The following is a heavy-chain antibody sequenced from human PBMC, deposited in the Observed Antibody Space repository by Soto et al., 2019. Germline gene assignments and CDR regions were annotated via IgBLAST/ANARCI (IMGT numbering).Heavy chain of an antibody. J-gene: IGHJ6*02. CDR3: ARDLHRLRWISNVHYGMDA. V-gene: IGHV3-48*03. CDR2: ISSSGSTI. Sequence: GGSLRLSCAASGFTFSSYEMNWVRQAPGKGLEWVSYISSSGSTIYYADSVKGRFTISRDNAKNSLYLQMNSLRAEDTAVYYCARDLHRLRWISNVHYGMDAWGQGTTVTVSS. D-gene: IGHD2-2*03. CDR1: GFTFSSYE.